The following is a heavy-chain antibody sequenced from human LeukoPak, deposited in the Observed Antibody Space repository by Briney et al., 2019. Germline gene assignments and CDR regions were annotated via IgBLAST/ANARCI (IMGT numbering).Heavy chain of an antibody. D-gene: IGHD6-13*01. J-gene: IGHJ5*02. Sequence: SETLSLTCTVSGGSISSGGYYWSWIRQHPGKGLEWIGYIYYSGSTYYNPSLKSRVTMSVDTSKNQFSLKLSSVTAADTAVYYCARRIAAAGTGWFDPWGQGTLVTVSS. CDR1: GGSISSGGYY. V-gene: IGHV4-31*03. CDR3: ARRIAAAGTGWFDP. CDR2: IYYSGST.